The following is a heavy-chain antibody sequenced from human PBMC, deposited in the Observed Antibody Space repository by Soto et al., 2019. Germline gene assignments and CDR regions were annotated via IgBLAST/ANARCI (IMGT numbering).Heavy chain of an antibody. V-gene: IGHV1-69*08. CDR2: IIPILGIA. J-gene: IGHJ4*02. CDR3: ARETYYDILTGYYFDY. Sequence: QVQLVQSGAEVKKPGSSVKVSCKASGGTFSSYTISWVRQAPGQGLEWMGRIIPILGIANYAQKFQGRVTITADKSTSTADMELSSLRSEDTAVYYCARETYYDILTGYYFDYWGQGTLVTVSS. D-gene: IGHD3-9*01. CDR1: GGTFSSYT.